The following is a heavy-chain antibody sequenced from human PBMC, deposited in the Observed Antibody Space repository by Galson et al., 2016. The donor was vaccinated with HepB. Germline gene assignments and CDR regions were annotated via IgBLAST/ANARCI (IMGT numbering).Heavy chain of an antibody. V-gene: IGHV3-33*03. CDR1: GFTFSVYG. J-gene: IGHJ5*02. CDR2: IWYDGRSD. D-gene: IGHD4-17*01. CDR3: AKDLQMTTAYNNWLDP. Sequence: LRLSCAASGFTFSVYGMHWVRQAPGKGLEWVAVIWYDGRSDYYADSVKGRFTISRDNSKNTLYLQMNNVRVEDTAVYYCAKDLQMTTAYNNWLDPWGQGTLVTVSS.